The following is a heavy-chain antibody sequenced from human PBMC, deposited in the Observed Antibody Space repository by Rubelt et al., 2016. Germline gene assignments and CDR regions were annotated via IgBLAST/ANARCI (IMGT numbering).Heavy chain of an antibody. CDR2: T. J-gene: IGHJ5*02. D-gene: IGHD6-13*01. V-gene: IGHV3-73*01. CDR3: TSIKAGTWTDYNWFDP. Sequence: TGYAASVKGRFTISRDDSKNTAYLQMNSLKTEDTAVYYCTSIKAGTWTDYNWFDPWGQGTLVTVSS.